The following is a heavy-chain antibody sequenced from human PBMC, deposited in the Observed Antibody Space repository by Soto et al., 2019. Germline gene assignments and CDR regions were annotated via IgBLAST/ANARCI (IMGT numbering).Heavy chain of an antibody. CDR2: IIPIFGTA. CDR3: AREGMYDCGGDCYYFDY. CDR1: GGTFSSYA. J-gene: IGHJ4*02. Sequence: AASVKVSCKASGGTFSSYAISWVRQAPGQGLEWMGGIIPIFGTANYAQKFQGRVTITADKSTSTAYMELSSLRSEDTAVYYCAREGMYDCGGDCYYFDYWCQGTLVTVSS. D-gene: IGHD2-21*02. V-gene: IGHV1-69*06.